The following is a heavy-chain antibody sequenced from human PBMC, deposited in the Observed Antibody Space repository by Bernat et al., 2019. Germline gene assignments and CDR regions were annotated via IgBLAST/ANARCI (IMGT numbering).Heavy chain of an antibody. CDR2: VSGDSSSTT. CDR1: AFTFSDYA. Sequence: EVQLLDSGGGLVQPGGSLRLSCAASAFTFSDYAMSWVRQAPGKGLEWVSVVSGDSSSTTYYADSVKGRFTISRDNSKNTLYLQMNSLRAEDTAVYYCAKGGTNFCSGGSCYHQWFDYWGQGTLVTVSS. CDR3: AKGGTNFCSGGSCYHQWFDY. D-gene: IGHD2-15*01. V-gene: IGHV3-23*01. J-gene: IGHJ4*01.